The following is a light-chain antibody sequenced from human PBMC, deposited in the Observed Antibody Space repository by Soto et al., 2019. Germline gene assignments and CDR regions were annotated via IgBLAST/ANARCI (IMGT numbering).Light chain of an antibody. CDR1: QSVRSSY. V-gene: IGKV3-20*01. CDR2: GAS. CDR3: QQYGSPPQT. Sequence: EIVLPQSPGTLSLSPGERATLSCRSSQSVRSSYLAWYQQKPGQAPRLLIYGASSRATGIPDRISGSGSGTDFTLTISRLEPEDFAVYYCQQYGSPPQTFGQGTKVDI. J-gene: IGKJ1*01.